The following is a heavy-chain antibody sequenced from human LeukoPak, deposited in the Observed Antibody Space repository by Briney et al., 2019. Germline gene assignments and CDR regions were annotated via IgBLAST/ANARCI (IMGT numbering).Heavy chain of an antibody. CDR3: AALRAVAPPYNWFDP. D-gene: IGHD6-19*01. V-gene: IGHV1-58*02. Sequence: ASVKVSFKASGFTFTSSAMQWVRQARGQRLEWIGWIVVGSGNTNYAQKFQERVTITRDMSTSTAYMELSSLRSEDTAVYYCAALRAVAPPYNWFDPWGQGTLVTVSS. J-gene: IGHJ5*02. CDR2: IVVGSGNT. CDR1: GFTFTSSA.